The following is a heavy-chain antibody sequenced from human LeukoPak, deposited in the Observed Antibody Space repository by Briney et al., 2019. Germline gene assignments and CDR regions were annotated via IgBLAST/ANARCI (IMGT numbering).Heavy chain of an antibody. J-gene: IGHJ4*02. CDR3: ARVGALYSSSWYFDY. Sequence: SETLSLTCTVSGGSISSYYWSWIRQPAGKGLEWIGRIYTSGSTNYNPSLKSRVTISVDTSKNQFSLKLSSVTAADTAVYYCARVGALYSSSWYFDYWGQGTLVTVSS. D-gene: IGHD6-13*01. CDR2: IYTSGST. CDR1: GGSISSYY. V-gene: IGHV4-4*07.